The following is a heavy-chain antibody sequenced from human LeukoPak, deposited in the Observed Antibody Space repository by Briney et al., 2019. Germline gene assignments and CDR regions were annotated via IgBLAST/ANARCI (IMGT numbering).Heavy chain of an antibody. D-gene: IGHD6-13*01. CDR3: ARAYSSGWYYNWFDP. V-gene: IGHV4-34*01. CDR2: INHSGST. Sequence: PSETLSLTCAVYGGSFSGYYWSWIRQPPGKGLEWIGEINHSGSTNYNPSLKSRVTISVDTSKNQFSLKLRSVTAADTAMYYCARAYSSGWYYNWFDPWGQGTLVTVSS. CDR1: GGSFSGYY. J-gene: IGHJ5*02.